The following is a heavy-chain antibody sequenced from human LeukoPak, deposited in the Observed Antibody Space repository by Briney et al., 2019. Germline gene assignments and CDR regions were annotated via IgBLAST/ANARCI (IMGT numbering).Heavy chain of an antibody. CDR1: GGSISSSNW. J-gene: IGHJ4*02. Sequence: PSGTLSLTCAVSGGSISSSNWWSRVRQPPGKGLEWIGEIYHSGSTNYNPSLKSRVTISVDKSKNQFSLKLSSVTAADTAVYYCARDSFGSGSYSDVPFDYWGQGTLVTVSS. CDR3: ARDSFGSGSYSDVPFDY. CDR2: IYHSGST. V-gene: IGHV4-4*02. D-gene: IGHD3-10*01.